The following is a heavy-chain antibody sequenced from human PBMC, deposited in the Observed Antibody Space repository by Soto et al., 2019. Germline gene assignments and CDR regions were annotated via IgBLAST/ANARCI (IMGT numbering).Heavy chain of an antibody. CDR1: GFTFSSYA. CDR3: ANTAGVPAPRSPPWGPRYWFDP. Sequence: GGSLRLSCAASGFTFSSYAMSWVRQAPGKGLEWVSAISGSGGGTYYADSVKGRFTISRDNSKNTLYLQMNSLRAEDTAVYYCANTAGVPAPRSPPWGPRYWFDPWGQGTLVTVSS. CDR2: ISGSGGGT. J-gene: IGHJ5*02. D-gene: IGHD2-2*01. V-gene: IGHV3-23*01.